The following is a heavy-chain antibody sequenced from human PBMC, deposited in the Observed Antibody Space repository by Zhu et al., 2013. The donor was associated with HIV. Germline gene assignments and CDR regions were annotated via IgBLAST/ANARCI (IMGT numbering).Heavy chain of an antibody. J-gene: IGHJ6*03. CDR2: INHSGST. CDR1: GGSFSGYY. CDR3: ARVGGMVRGVIYYYYMDV. Sequence: QVQLQQWGAGLLKPSETLSLTCAVYGGSFSGYYWSWIRQPPGKGLEWIGEINHSGSTNYNPSLKSRVTISVDTSKNQFSLKLSSVTAADTAVYYCARVGGMVRGVIYYYYMDVWGKGTTVTVSS. D-gene: IGHD3-10*01. V-gene: IGHV4-34*01.